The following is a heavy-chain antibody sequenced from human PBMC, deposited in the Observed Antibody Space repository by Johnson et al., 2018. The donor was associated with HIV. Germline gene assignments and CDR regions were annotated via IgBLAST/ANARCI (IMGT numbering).Heavy chain of an antibody. V-gene: IGHV3-66*01. CDR1: GFTVSSNY. J-gene: IGHJ3*02. CDR2: IYSGGST. D-gene: IGHD1-14*01. CDR3: ARLTSGAFDI. Sequence: VQLVESGGGLVQPGGSLRLSCAASGFTVSSNYMSWVRQAPGKGLEWVSVIYSGGSTYYADSVKGRFTISRDNAKNSLYLQMNSLRAEDTALYYCARLTSGAFDIWGPGTMVTVSS.